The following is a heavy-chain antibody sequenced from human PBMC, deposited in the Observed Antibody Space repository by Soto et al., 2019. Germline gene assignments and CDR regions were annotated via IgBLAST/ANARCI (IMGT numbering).Heavy chain of an antibody. Sequence: KPSETLSLTCTVSGGSISSYYWSWIRQPPGKGLEWIGYIYYSGSTNYNPSLKSRVTISVDTSKNQFSLKLSSVTAADTAVYYCATGGGAAAGRPYYYGMDVWGQGTTVTVSS. D-gene: IGHD6-13*01. CDR2: IYYSGST. CDR1: GGSISSYY. V-gene: IGHV4-59*01. CDR3: ATGGGAAAGRPYYYGMDV. J-gene: IGHJ6*02.